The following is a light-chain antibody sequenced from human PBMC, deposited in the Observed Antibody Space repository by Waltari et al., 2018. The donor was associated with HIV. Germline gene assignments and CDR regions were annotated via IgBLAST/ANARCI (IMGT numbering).Light chain of an antibody. V-gene: IGLV2-8*01. Sequence: QSALTQPPSASGPPGQSVTISCTGTSRDIGRYDFVSWYQVRPESVPKLIIYQVTKRPSGVPVRFSGSTSGNTASLTVSGLQTDDEADYYCSSYASNNTFVVFGGGTKLTVL. CDR3: SSYASNNTFVV. CDR2: QVT. CDR1: SRDIGRYDF. J-gene: IGLJ2*01.